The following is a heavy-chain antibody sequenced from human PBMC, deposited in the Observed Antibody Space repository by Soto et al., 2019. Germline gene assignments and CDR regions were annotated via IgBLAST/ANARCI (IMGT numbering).Heavy chain of an antibody. CDR2: ISAYNGNT. J-gene: IGHJ4*02. D-gene: IGHD4-17*01. CDR3: ARDDDYQSLHDY. Sequence: ASVKGACKGSGYTLTGDGVGWVRRAPGQGLEWMGWISAYNGNTNYAQKLQGRVTMTTDTSTSTAYMELRSLRSDDTAVYYCARDDDYQSLHDYWGQGTLVTVSS. CDR1: GYTLTGDG. V-gene: IGHV1-18*01.